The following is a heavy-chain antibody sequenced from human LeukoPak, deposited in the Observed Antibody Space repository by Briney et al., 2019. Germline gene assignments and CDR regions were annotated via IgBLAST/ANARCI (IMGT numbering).Heavy chain of an antibody. CDR3: ARPGYSSSWYYFDY. J-gene: IGHJ4*02. CDR1: GYTFTSYY. Sequence: SVKVSCKASGYTFTSYYMHWVRQAPGQGLEWMGGIIPIFGTANYAQKFQGRVTITADESTSTAYMELSSLRSEDTAVYYCARPGYSSSWYYFDYWGQGTLVIVSS. CDR2: IIPIFGTA. V-gene: IGHV1-69*13. D-gene: IGHD6-13*01.